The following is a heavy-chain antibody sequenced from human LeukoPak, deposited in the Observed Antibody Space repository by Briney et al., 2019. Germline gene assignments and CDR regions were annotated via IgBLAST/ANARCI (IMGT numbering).Heavy chain of an antibody. CDR1: GFTFSGYD. Sequence: PGGSLRLSCAASGFTFSGYDMHWVRQATGKGLEWVSAIGTGGDTYYPASVKGRFTISRENAKNSLYLQMNSLRAEDTAAYYCVRQGTPHGNFDYWGQGTLVTVSS. CDR3: VRQGTPHGNFDY. J-gene: IGHJ4*02. CDR2: IGTGGDT. V-gene: IGHV3-13*01. D-gene: IGHD1/OR15-1a*01.